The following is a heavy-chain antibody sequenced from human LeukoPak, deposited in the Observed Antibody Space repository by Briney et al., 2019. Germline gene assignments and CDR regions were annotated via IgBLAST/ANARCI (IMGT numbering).Heavy chain of an antibody. J-gene: IGHJ4*02. CDR1: ADRFTSFG. V-gene: IGHV1-18*01. CDR2: ISANNGNT. Sequence: ASVKVSCKASADRFTSFGISWVRQAPGQGLEWVGGISANNGNTYYAQRFQGRLTMTTDTSTTTAYMKLSSLRSEDTPIYYWSRGRNTYDRSSYYYWGEGTLLTVSS. CDR3: SRGRNTYDRSSYYY. D-gene: IGHD3-22*01.